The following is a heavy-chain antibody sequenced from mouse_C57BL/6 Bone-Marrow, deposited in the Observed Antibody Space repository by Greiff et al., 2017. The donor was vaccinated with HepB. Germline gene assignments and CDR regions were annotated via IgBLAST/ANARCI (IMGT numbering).Heavy chain of an antibody. J-gene: IGHJ3*01. CDR2: ISSGGDYI. CDR1: GFTFSSYA. CDR3: TSTYYSKEGFAY. Sequence: EVQGVESGEGLVKPGGSLKLSCAASGFTFSSYAMSWVRQTPEKRLEWVAYISSGGDYIYYADTVKGRFTISRDNARNTLYLQMSSLKSEDTAMYYCTSTYYSKEGFAYWGQGTLVTVSA. D-gene: IGHD2-5*01. V-gene: IGHV5-9-1*02.